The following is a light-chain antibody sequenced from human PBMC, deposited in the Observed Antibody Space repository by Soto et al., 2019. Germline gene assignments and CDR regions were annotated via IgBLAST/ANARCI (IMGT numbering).Light chain of an antibody. CDR1: SSDVGGYNY. CDR3: CSSAGDYTGV. J-gene: IGLJ3*02. V-gene: IGLV2-11*01. Sequence: QSALTQPRSVSGSPGQSVTISCTGTSSDVGGYNYVSWYQQHPGKAPKLIIYDVTERPSGVPDRLSGSKSGKTASLTISGLLPEDEAAYYRCSSAGDYTGVFGGGTKLTVL. CDR2: DVT.